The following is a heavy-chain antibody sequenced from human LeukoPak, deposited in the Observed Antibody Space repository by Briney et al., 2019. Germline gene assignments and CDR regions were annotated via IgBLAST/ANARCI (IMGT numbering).Heavy chain of an antibody. J-gene: IGHJ1*01. V-gene: IGHV3-30*18. Sequence: GGSLRLSCAASGFSFSSYGMHWVRQAPGKGLEWMAVTSYDGRNKYYVDSVKGRFTISRDNSKNTLYLQMNSLRVEDTAVYYCAKDELVVVSAGGLYFQRWGQGTLVTVSS. CDR3: AKDELVVVSAGGLYFQR. CDR1: GFSFSSYG. CDR2: TSYDGRNK. D-gene: IGHD2-15*01.